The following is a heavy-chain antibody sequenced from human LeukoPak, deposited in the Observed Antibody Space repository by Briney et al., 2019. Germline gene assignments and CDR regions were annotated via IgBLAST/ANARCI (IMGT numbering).Heavy chain of an antibody. CDR1: GFTFSSYG. D-gene: IGHD3-10*01. J-gene: IGHJ4*02. Sequence: GGSLRLSCAASGFTFSSYGMTWVRQAPGKGLEWVSYISSSSSTIYYADSVKGRFTISRDNAKSSLYLQMNSLRAEDTAVYYCARANMGYYYGSGGPFDYWGQGTLVTVSS. CDR2: ISSSSSTI. CDR3: ARANMGYYYGSGGPFDY. V-gene: IGHV3-48*04.